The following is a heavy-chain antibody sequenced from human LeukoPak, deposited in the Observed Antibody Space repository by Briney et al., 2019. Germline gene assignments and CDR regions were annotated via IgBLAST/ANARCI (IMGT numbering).Heavy chain of an antibody. CDR1: GFTFSSYS. D-gene: IGHD6-19*01. CDR2: ISSSSSTI. CDR3: ARGLGIAVAFDYMDV. V-gene: IGHV3-48*04. Sequence: GGSLRLSCAASGFTFSSYSMNWVRQAPGKGLEWASYISSSSSTIYYADSVKGRFTISRDNAKNSLYLQMNSLRAEDTAVYYCARGLGIAVAFDYMDVWGKGTAVTVSS. J-gene: IGHJ6*03.